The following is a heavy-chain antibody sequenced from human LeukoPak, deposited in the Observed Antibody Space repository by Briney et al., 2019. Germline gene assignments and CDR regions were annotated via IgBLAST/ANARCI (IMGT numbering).Heavy chain of an antibody. D-gene: IGHD2-15*01. CDR2: ISSSGSTI. Sequence: PGGSLRLSCAASGFTFSDYYMSWVRQAPGKGLEWVSYISSSGSTIYYADSVKGRFTISRDNAKNSLYLQMNSLRAEDTAVYYCARGEIVVVVAVTFDYWGQGTLVTVSS. J-gene: IGHJ4*02. CDR3: ARGEIVVVVAVTFDY. V-gene: IGHV3-11*01. CDR1: GFTFSDYY.